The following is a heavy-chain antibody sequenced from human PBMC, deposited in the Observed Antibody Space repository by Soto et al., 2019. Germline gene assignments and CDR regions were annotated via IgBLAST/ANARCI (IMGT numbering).Heavy chain of an antibody. CDR2: IHPGDSDT. V-gene: IGHV5-51*01. CDR1: GFSFSRYT. CDR3: MLSYGDSYYYYYGMDV. J-gene: IGHJ6*02. D-gene: IGHD4-17*01. Sequence: PGESLKISCVGSGFSFSRYTVGWVRQVPGKGLEWMGVIHPGDSDTIYSPSFQSQVTISADKSISTAYLQWSSLKASDTAMYYCMLSYGDSYYYYYGMDVWGQGTTVTVSS.